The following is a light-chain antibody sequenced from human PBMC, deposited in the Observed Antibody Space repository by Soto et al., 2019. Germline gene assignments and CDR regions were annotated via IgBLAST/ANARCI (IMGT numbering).Light chain of an antibody. CDR3: SSYTSSSTLE. CDR2: DVS. V-gene: IGLV2-14*01. Sequence: QSALTQPASVSGSPGQSITISCTGTSSDVGGYNYVSWYQQHPGKAPKLMIYDVSNRPSGVSNRFSGSKSGNTASLTISGLQAEDEADYYCSSYTSSSTLEFGGGTKFTVL. J-gene: IGLJ2*01. CDR1: SSDVGGYNY.